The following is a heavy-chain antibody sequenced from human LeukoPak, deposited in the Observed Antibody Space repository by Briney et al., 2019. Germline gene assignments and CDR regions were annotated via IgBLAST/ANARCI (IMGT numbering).Heavy chain of an antibody. Sequence: ASVKVSCKASGYTFTTYAMHWVRQAPGQRLEWMGWINVGNGDTKYSQKFQGRVTITRDTSASTAYMALSSLRSEDTAVYYCARESPQRSGYSYPHWGQGTLVTVSS. V-gene: IGHV1-3*01. J-gene: IGHJ4*02. CDR1: GYTFTTYA. D-gene: IGHD5-18*01. CDR2: INVGNGDT. CDR3: ARESPQRSGYSYPH.